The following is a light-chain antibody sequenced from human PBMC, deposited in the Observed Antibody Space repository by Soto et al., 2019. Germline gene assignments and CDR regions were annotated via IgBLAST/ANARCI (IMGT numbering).Light chain of an antibody. CDR3: QPYHKNPLT. Sequence: DIVMTQSPDSLAVSLGERATISCKSSESVFYSANSKNYLSWYQQKAGQPPKLLIYWASTRESGVPDRFSGSGSGTDFTLTVSSFQAEAVAVYYCQPYHKNPLTFGGGTKLEMK. CDR1: ESVFYSANSKNY. CDR2: WAS. J-gene: IGKJ4*01. V-gene: IGKV4-1*01.